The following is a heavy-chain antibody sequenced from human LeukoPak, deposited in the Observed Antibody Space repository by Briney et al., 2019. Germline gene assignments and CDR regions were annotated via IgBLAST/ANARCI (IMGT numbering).Heavy chain of an antibody. D-gene: IGHD6-19*01. CDR2: MNPNSGNT. Sequence: ASVKVSCKASGYTFTNYDINWVRQATGQGLEWMGWMNPNSGNTGYAQKFQGRVTVTKSTSITTAYMDLSSLRSEDTAVYYCVRGVRIAVAGTHYYFDYWGQGTLVTVSS. CDR1: GYTFTNYD. CDR3: VRGVRIAVAGTHYYFDY. V-gene: IGHV1-8*01. J-gene: IGHJ4*02.